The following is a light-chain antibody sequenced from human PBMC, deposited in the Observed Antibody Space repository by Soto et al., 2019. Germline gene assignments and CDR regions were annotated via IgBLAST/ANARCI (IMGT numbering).Light chain of an antibody. J-gene: IGKJ5*01. V-gene: IGKV3D-11*02. Sequence: EIVLTQSPATLSLSPGERATLSCRASQSVSSYLAWDQQKPGQAPRLLIYDASNRATGIPARFSGSGPGTDFTLTISSLEPEDFAVYYCQQRSNWAITFGQGTRLEIK. CDR2: DAS. CDR1: QSVSSY. CDR3: QQRSNWAIT.